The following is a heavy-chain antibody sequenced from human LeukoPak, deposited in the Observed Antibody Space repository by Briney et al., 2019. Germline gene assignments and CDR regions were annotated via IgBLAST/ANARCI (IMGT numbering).Heavy chain of an antibody. J-gene: IGHJ6*03. CDR3: ARGPQYQLLKALGHYYLDV. D-gene: IGHD2-2*01. CDR1: GGTFNSHA. CDR2: IIPISGTA. Sequence: SVKVSCKLSGGTFNSHAIAWVRQAPRQGPEWKGGIIPISGTASYAQKFQGRVAITTEDSTNTVYMEMRSLTFDDTAVYYCARGPQYQLLKALGHYYLDVWGEGTTVTVSS. V-gene: IGHV1-69*05.